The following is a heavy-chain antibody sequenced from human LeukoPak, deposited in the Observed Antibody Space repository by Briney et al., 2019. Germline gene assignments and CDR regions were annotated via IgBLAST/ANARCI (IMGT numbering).Heavy chain of an antibody. J-gene: IGHJ6*02. Sequence: GASVKVSCKASGGTFSSYAISWVRQAPGQGLEWMGWINAGNGNTKYSQKFQGRVTITRDTSASTAYMELSSLRSEDTAVYYCARDVGYYDILTGSYGMDVWGQGTTVTVSS. V-gene: IGHV1-3*01. CDR3: ARDVGYYDILTGSYGMDV. CDR1: GGTFSSYA. CDR2: INAGNGNT. D-gene: IGHD3-9*01.